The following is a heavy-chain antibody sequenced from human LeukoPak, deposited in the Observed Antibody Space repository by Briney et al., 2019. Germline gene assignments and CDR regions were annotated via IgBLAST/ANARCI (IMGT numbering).Heavy chain of an antibody. J-gene: IGHJ4*02. CDR3: ARGGLKLAAATDY. CDR2: INPNSGGI. Sequence: GASVTVSCKGSGYTFTGYYMHWVRHAPGQGLEWMGWINPNSGGINYAQKFQGRVTMTRDTSISTAYMELSRLRSDDTAVYYCARGGLKLAAATDYWGQGTLVTVSS. D-gene: IGHD6-13*01. V-gene: IGHV1-2*02. CDR1: GYTFTGYY.